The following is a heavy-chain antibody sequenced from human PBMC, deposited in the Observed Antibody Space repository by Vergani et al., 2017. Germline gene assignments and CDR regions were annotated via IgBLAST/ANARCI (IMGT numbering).Heavy chain of an antibody. CDR2: ISSSSSYI. CDR1: GFTFSSYS. CDR3: ARDASRVAARRXFDP. D-gene: IGHD6-6*01. J-gene: IGHJ5*02. Sequence: EVQLVESGGGLVKPGGSLRLSCAASGFTFSSYSMNWVRQAPGKGLEWVSSISSSSSYIYYADSVKGRFTISRDNAKNSLYLQMNSLRAEDTAVDYCARDASRVAARRXFDPWGQGTLVTVSS. V-gene: IGHV3-21*01.